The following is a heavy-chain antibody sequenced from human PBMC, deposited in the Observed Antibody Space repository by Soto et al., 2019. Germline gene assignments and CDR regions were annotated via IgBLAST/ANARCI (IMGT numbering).Heavy chain of an antibody. CDR3: ARADCTNGVCPLDLYYFDY. D-gene: IGHD2-8*01. CDR1: GGSISSYY. Sequence: SETLSLTCTVSGGSISSYYWSWIRQPPGKGLEWIGYIYYSGSTNYNPSLKSRVTISVDTSKNQFSLKLSSVTAADTAVYYCARADCTNGVCPLDLYYFDYWGQGTLVTVSS. V-gene: IGHV4-59*01. J-gene: IGHJ4*02. CDR2: IYYSGST.